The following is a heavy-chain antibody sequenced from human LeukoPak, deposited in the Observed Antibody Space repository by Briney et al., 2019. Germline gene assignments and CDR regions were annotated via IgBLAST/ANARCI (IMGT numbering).Heavy chain of an antibody. CDR3: ASGGSGSYYNEPVDY. CDR2: IIPIFGTA. Sequence: SVKVSCKASGGTFSSYTISWVRQAPGQGLEWMGRIIPIFGTANYAQKFQGRVTITTDESTSTAYMELSSLRSEDTAVYYCASGGSGSYYNEPVDYWGQGTLVTVSS. J-gene: IGHJ4*02. CDR1: GGTFSSYT. D-gene: IGHD3-10*01. V-gene: IGHV1-69*05.